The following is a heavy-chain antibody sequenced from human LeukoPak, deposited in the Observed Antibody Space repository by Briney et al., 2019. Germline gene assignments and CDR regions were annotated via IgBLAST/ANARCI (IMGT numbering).Heavy chain of an antibody. CDR3: AKLIGDESF. J-gene: IGHJ4*02. D-gene: IGHD7-27*01. Sequence: GGSLRLSCAASGFTFSDYYISWIRQAPGKGLEWVSYISSSGSTIYYADSVKGRFTISRDNSKSTLFLQLNSLRVEDKAVYYCAKLIGDESFWGQGTLVTVSS. V-gene: IGHV3-11*01. CDR1: GFTFSDYY. CDR2: ISSSGSTI.